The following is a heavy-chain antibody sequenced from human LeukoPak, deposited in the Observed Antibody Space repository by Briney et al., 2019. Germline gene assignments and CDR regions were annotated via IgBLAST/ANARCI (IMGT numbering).Heavy chain of an antibody. Sequence: GGSLRLFCAASGLTFSNYAMNWVRQAPGKGLEWVSGISGSGGSTYYADSVKGRFTISRDNSKNTLYLQMNSLRAEDTAVYYCAKRLFDYWGQGTLVTVSS. V-gene: IGHV3-23*01. CDR2: ISGSGGST. J-gene: IGHJ4*02. CDR1: GLTFSNYA. CDR3: AKRLFDY.